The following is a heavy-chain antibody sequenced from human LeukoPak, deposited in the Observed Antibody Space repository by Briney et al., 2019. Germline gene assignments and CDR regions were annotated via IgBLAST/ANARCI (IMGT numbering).Heavy chain of an antibody. CDR3: ASGGYSGYVTSDY. CDR2: ISTSNSYI. J-gene: IGHJ4*01. D-gene: IGHD5-12*01. Sequence: GGSDRLSCAASGFTFSSYNMNWVRQAPGKGLEWVSSISTSNSYIYYADSVKGRFTISRDNAKNSLFLQMNSLRAEDTAIYYCASGGYSGYVTSDYWGQGSLLTVPS. CDR1: GFTFSSYN. V-gene: IGHV3-21*01.